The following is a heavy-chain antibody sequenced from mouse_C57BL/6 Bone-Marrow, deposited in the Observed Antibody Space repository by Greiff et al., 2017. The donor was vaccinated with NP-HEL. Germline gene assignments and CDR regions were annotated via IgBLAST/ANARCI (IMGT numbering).Heavy chain of an antibody. CDR3: ARRSTTVVRDYFDD. CDR1: GFTFSSYG. J-gene: IGHJ2*01. CDR2: ISSGGSYT. V-gene: IGHV5-6*02. Sequence: EVKVVESGGDLVKPGGSLKLSCAASGFTFSSYGMSWVRQTPDKRLEWVATISSGGSYTYYPDSVKGRFTLSRDNAKNTLYLQMSRLKSEDTAMYYCARRSTTVVRDYFDDWGQGTTLTVSS. D-gene: IGHD1-1*01.